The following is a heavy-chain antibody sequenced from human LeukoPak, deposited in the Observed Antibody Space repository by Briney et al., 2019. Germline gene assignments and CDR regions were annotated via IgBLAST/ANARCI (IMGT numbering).Heavy chain of an antibody. J-gene: IGHJ3*02. CDR2: IKQYGSEK. CDR3: AREVPKTVDAFDI. CDR1: GFMFGSYW. D-gene: IGHD1-1*01. V-gene: IGHV3-7*01. Sequence: GGSLRLSCAASGFMFGSYWMSWVRQAPGKGLEWVGNIKQYGSEKYYVDSVKGRFTISRDNAKNSLYLQMNSLRVEDTAVYYCAREVPKTVDAFDIWGQGTMVTVSS.